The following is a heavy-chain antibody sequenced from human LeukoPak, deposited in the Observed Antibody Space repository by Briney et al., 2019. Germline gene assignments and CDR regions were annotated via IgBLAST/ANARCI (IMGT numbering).Heavy chain of an antibody. J-gene: IGHJ4*02. Sequence: GGSLRLSCAASGFTFSSYGMHWVRQAPGKGLEWVAFIRYDGSNKYYADSVKGRFTISRDNSKNTLYLQMNSLRTEDTAVYYCAKDQGSVHDVPHDYWGQGTLVTVSS. V-gene: IGHV3-30*02. D-gene: IGHD1-1*01. CDR3: AKDQGSVHDVPHDY. CDR1: GFTFSSYG. CDR2: IRYDGSNK.